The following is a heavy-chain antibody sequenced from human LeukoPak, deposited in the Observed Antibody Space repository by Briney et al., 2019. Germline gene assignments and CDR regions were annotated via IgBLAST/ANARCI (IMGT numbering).Heavy chain of an antibody. CDR1: GGSFSGYY. D-gene: IGHD2-15*01. V-gene: IGHV4-34*01. CDR3: AREHVGYCSGGSCWRTKPYNWFDP. J-gene: IGHJ5*02. Sequence: SETLSLTCAVYGGSFSGYYWGWIRQPPGKGLEWIGSIYYSGSTYYNPSLKSRVTISVDTSKNQFSLKLSSVTAADTAVYYCAREHVGYCSGGSCWRTKPYNWFDPWGQGTLVTVSS. CDR2: IYYSGST.